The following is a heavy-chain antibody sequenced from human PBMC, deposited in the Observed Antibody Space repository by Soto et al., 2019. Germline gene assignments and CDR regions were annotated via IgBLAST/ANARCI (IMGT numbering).Heavy chain of an antibody. CDR3: AREASPLTYCSGDCYHMLFQH. Sequence: ASVKVSCKASGYTFTSYGISWVRQAPGQGLEWMGWISAYNGNTNYAQKLQGRVTMTTDTSTSTAYMELRSLRSDDTAVYYCAREASPLTYCSGDCYHMLFQHWGQGTRVTVSS. CDR1: GYTFTSYG. V-gene: IGHV1-18*01. J-gene: IGHJ1*01. D-gene: IGHD2-21*01. CDR2: ISAYNGNT.